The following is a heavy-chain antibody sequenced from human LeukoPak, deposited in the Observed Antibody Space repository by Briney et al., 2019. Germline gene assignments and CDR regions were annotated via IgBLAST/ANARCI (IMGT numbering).Heavy chain of an antibody. CDR3: TREGCGATSCYTNDY. V-gene: IGHV3-73*01. CDR1: GFTFSASP. CDR2: ITSTYAT. J-gene: IGHJ4*02. D-gene: IGHD2-2*02. Sequence: GGSPRLSCTASGFTFSASPMHWVRQASGKGLEWVGRITSTYATAYAASVKGRFTISRDDSKSTTYLQMNSLETEDTAVYFCTREGCGATSCYTNDYWGQGTLVTVSS.